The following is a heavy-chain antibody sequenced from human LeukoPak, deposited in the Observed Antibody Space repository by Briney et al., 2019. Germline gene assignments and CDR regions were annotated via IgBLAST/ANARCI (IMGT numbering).Heavy chain of an antibody. CDR2: TYYSGST. V-gene: IGHV4-59*12. CDR3: ARDPVLGYLDY. J-gene: IGHJ4*02. D-gene: IGHD4/OR15-4a*01. CDR1: GGSISSYY. Sequence: SETLTLTCTVSGGSISSYYWSWIRQPPGKGLEWIGYTYYSGSTNYNPSLKSRVTISVDTSKNQFSLKLSSVTAADTAVYYCARDPVLGYLDYWGQGTLVTVSS.